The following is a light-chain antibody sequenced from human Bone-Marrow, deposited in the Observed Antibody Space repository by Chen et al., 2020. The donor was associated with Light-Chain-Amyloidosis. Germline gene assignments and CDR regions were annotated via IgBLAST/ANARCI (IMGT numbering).Light chain of an antibody. CDR2: EVT. CDR1: SRDVGGDNP. J-gene: IGLJ1*01. Sequence: QSAQTQPASVSGSPGQSITISCTGTSRDVGGDNPVSCYLQHPDNAPKLMISEVTNRPSWVPDRFSGSKSDNTASLTISGLQTEDEADYFCSSYTITNTLVFGSGTRVTVL. V-gene: IGLV2-14*01. CDR3: SSYTITNTLV.